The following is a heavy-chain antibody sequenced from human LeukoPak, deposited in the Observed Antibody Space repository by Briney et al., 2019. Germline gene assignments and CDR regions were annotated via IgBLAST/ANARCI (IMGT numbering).Heavy chain of an antibody. J-gene: IGHJ3*02. Sequence: SSETLSLTCIVSGGSISGYYWSWIRQSAGRGLEWIGRIYPSGRTDYNPSLKSRVTISVDTSKNQFSLKLSSVTAADTAVYYCARHNLYDFWSLGRGANDAFDIWGQGTMVTVSS. CDR1: GGSISGYY. V-gene: IGHV4-4*07. D-gene: IGHD3-3*01. CDR3: ARHNLYDFWSLGRGANDAFDI. CDR2: IYPSGRT.